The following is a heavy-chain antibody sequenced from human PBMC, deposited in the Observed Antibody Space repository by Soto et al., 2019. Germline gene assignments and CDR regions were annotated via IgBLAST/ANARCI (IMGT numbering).Heavy chain of an antibody. CDR1: GYTFTSYA. J-gene: IGHJ4*02. CDR2: INAGNGNT. D-gene: IGHD1-26*01. CDR3: ARDPRLGAGGAHFDY. Sequence: ASVKVSCKASGYTFTSYAMHWVRQAPGQRLEWMGWINAGNGNTKYSQKFQGRVTITRDTFASTAYMELSSLRSEDTAVYYCARDPRLGAGGAHFDYWGQGTLVTVSS. V-gene: IGHV1-3*01.